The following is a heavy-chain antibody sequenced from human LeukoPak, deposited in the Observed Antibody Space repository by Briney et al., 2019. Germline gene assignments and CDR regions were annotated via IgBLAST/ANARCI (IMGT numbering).Heavy chain of an antibody. D-gene: IGHD3-3*01. V-gene: IGHV1-69*04. CDR3: ASLPYDFWSGVNYYYYGMDV. CDR2: IIPILGIA. J-gene: IGHJ6*02. CDR1: GGTFSGYA. Sequence: SVKVSCKAPGGTFSGYAISWVRQAPGQGLEWMGRIIPILGIANYAQKFQGRVTITADKSTSTAYMELSSLRSEDTAVYYCASLPYDFWSGVNYYYYGMDVWGQGTTVTVSS.